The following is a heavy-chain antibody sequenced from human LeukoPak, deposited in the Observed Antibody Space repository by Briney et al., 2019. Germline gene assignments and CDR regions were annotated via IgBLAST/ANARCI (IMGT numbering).Heavy chain of an antibody. CDR2: IGSTSSTI. J-gene: IGHJ3*02. D-gene: IGHD3-22*01. Sequence: SGGSLRLSCAASGFTFSSYTMNWVRQAPGKGLEWVSYIGSTSSTIYYADPVKGRFTISRDNAKNSLYLQMKSLRAEDTAVYYCARDHHRRLYDSQARDTFDIWGQGTMVTVSS. CDR3: ARDHHRRLYDSQARDTFDI. CDR1: GFTFSSYT. V-gene: IGHV3-48*01.